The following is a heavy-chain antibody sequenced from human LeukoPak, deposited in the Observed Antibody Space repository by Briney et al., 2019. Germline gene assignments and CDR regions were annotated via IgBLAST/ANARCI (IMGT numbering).Heavy chain of an antibody. V-gene: IGHV4-34*01. J-gene: IGHJ1*01. D-gene: IGHD2-2*01. CDR3: ARGRYCSSTSCANGRRGYFQH. CDR2: INHSGST. CDR1: GGSFSGYY. Sequence: SETLSLTCAVYGGSFSGYYWSWIRQPPGKGLEWIGEINHSGSTNYNPSLTSQIPISLDTSKNQFSLKLSSVTAADTAVYYCARGRYCSSTSCANGRRGYFQHWGQGTLVTVSS.